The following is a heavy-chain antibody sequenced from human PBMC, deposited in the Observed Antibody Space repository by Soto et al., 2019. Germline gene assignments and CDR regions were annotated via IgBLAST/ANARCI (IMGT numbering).Heavy chain of an antibody. J-gene: IGHJ4*02. D-gene: IGHD6-6*01. CDR3: ARNSGSSSRPPGY. Sequence: SWKATAYMFKSFYIHWVRQAPGKGLEWVANIKQDGSEKYYVDSVKGRFTISRDNAKNSLYLQMNSLRAEDTAVYYCARNSGSSSRPPGYWGQGTLVTVSS. CDR1: AYMFKSFY. CDR2: IKQDGSEK. V-gene: IGHV3-7*01.